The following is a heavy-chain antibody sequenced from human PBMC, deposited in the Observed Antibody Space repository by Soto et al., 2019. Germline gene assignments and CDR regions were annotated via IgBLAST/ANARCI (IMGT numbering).Heavy chain of an antibody. CDR1: GFSLSTSGMC. Sequence: SGPTLVNPTQTLTLTCSFSGFSLSTSGMCVSWIRQPPGKALEWLALIDWDDDKYYRTSLKTRLTISKDTSKNQVVFTMTNMDPVDTSTYYCARMKGYSHGSSYYYGMDVWGQGTTVTVSS. CDR2: IDWDDDK. D-gene: IGHD5-18*01. V-gene: IGHV2-70*01. CDR3: ARMKGYSHGSSYYYGMDV. J-gene: IGHJ6*02.